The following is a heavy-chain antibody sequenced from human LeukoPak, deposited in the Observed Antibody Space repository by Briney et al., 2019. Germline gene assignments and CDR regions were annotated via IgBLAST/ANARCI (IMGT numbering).Heavy chain of an antibody. J-gene: IGHJ5*02. CDR3: ARDARSYSSGWYRWFDP. CDR2: ISAYNGNT. CDR1: GYTFTSYG. V-gene: IGHV1-18*01. D-gene: IGHD6-19*01. Sequence: ASVKVSCKASGYTFTSYGISWVRQAPGQGLERMGWISAYNGNTNYAQKLQGRVTMTTDTSTSTAYMELRSLRSDDTAVYYCARDARSYSSGWYRWFDPWGQGTLVTVSS.